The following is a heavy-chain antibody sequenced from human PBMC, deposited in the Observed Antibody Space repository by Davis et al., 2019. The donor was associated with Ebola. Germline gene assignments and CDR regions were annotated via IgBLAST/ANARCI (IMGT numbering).Heavy chain of an antibody. Sequence: GESLKISCKASGYTFTSYGISWVRQAPGQGLEWMGWISAYNGNTNYAQKFQGRVTMTRDTSISTAYMELSRLRSDDTAVYYCARDSGQWLAPSGYWGQGTLVTVSS. J-gene: IGHJ4*02. V-gene: IGHV1-18*01. CDR2: ISAYNGNT. CDR1: GYTFTSYG. CDR3: ARDSGQWLAPSGY. D-gene: IGHD6-19*01.